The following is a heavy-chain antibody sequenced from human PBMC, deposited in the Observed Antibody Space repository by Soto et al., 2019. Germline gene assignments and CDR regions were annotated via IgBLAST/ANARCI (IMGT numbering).Heavy chain of an antibody. V-gene: IGHV3-74*01. J-gene: IGHJ4*02. D-gene: IGHD1-26*01. CDR3: ARVGATTWY. Sequence: GGSLRLSCAASGFTFSSCWMHWVRQAPGKGLVWVSRVSSDGSITNYADAVKGRFTISRDNAKNTLYLQMDGLRAEDTAVYYCARVGATTWYWGQGTLVTASS. CDR1: GFTFSSCW. CDR2: VSSDGSIT.